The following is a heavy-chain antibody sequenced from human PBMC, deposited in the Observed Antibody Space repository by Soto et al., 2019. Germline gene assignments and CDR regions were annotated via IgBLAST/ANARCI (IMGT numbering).Heavy chain of an antibody. J-gene: IGHJ4*01. D-gene: IGHD3-10*01. CDR2: IYYSGST. Sequence: SETLSLTCTVSGGSISSGDYYWSWIRQPPGKGLEWIGYIYYSGSTNYNPSLKSRVTISVDTSKNQFSLKLSSVTAADTAVYYCARRTPMVPGVSFDSRRHGPLVTVYS. CDR3: ARRTPMVPGVSFDS. CDR1: GGSISSGDYY. V-gene: IGHV4-30-4*01.